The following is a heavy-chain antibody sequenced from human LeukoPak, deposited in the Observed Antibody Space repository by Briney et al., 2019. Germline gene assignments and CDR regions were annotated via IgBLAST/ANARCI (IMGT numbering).Heavy chain of an antibody. CDR2: ISYDGSNK. CDR3: AREARGFWDAFDI. V-gene: IGHV3-30-3*01. J-gene: IGHJ3*02. Sequence: GGSLRLSCAASGFTFSSYAMHWVRQAPGKGLEWVAVISYDGSNKYYADSVKGRFTISRDNSKNTLYLQVNSLRAEDTAVYYCAREARGFWDAFDIWGQGTMVTVSS. CDR1: GFTFSSYA. D-gene: IGHD3-10*01.